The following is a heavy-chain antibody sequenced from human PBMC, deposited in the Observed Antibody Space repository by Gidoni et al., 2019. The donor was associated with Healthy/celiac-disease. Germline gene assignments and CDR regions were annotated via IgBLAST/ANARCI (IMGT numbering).Heavy chain of an antibody. CDR2: ILPIFGTA. CDR3: AVGESGYYDYYYGMDV. D-gene: IGHD3-3*01. Sequence: QVQLVQSGAEVKKPGSSVKVSCKASGGTFSSYAINRVRQAPGQGLELMGGILPIFGTANYAQKFQGRVTITADESTSTAYMELSSLRSEDTAVYYCAVGESGYYDYYYGMDVWGQGTTVTVSS. CDR1: GGTFSSYA. J-gene: IGHJ6*02. V-gene: IGHV1-69*01.